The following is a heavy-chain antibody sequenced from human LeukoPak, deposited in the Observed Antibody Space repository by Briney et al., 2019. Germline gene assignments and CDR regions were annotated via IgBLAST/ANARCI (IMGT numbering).Heavy chain of an antibody. CDR1: GLSFSSFA. J-gene: IGHJ4*02. CDR2: IRGNGET. V-gene: IGHV3-23*01. Sequence: GGSLRLSCAASGLSFSSFAMSWVRQGPARGLEWVSSIRGNGETFYAASVKGRFTISRDNSKNTVYLHMHSLRVEDTAVYYCATLRDYWGQGTLVTVSS. CDR3: ATLRDY.